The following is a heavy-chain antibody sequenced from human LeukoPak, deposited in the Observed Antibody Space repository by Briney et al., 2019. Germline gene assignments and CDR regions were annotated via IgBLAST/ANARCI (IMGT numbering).Heavy chain of an antibody. D-gene: IGHD2-15*01. CDR1: GFTVSSNS. V-gene: IGHV3-23*01. Sequence: PGGSLRLSCAASGFTVSSNSMSWVRQAPGKGLEWVSSISGNGGYTYHADSVKGRFTISRDNSKNTLYMQMNSLRAEDTAVYYCAKGNNGCYDSWGQGTLVTVSS. J-gene: IGHJ4*02. CDR3: AKGNNGCYDS. CDR2: ISGNGGYT.